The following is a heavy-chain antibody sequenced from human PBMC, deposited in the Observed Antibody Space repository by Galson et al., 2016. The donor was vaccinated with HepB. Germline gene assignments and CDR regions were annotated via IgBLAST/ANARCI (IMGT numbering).Heavy chain of an antibody. CDR2: IATNGRT. CDR3: VKELDNSGIGRFQS. V-gene: IGHV3-23*01. CDR1: GVTFSKYW. D-gene: IGHD3-10*01. J-gene: IGHJ5*02. Sequence: SLRLSCAVSGVTFSKYWMNWVRQAPGKGPEWVSSIATNGRTNFADSVKGRFTLSRDNSKNSLSLQMNSLRVEDTAMYYCVKELDNSGIGRFQSWGQGMLVTVSS.